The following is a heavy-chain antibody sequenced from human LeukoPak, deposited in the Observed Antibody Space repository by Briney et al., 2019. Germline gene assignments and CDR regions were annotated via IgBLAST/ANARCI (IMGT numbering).Heavy chain of an antibody. V-gene: IGHV3-7*01. CDR3: ARVAITTTYYYYYMDV. CDR2: IKQAGSEK. J-gene: IGHJ6*03. Sequence: GGSLRLSCAASGFTFSSHWMSWVRQAPGKGMDWVANIKQAGSEKYYVDSVKGRFTISRDNAKNSLYLQMNSLRAEDTAVYYCARVAITTTYYYYYMDVWGKGTTVTVSS. CDR1: GFTFSSHW. D-gene: IGHD3-3*01.